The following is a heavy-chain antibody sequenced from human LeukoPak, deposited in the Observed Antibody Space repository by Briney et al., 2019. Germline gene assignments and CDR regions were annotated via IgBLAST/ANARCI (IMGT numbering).Heavy chain of an antibody. V-gene: IGHV3-30*02. Sequence: PGGSLRLSCAASGFTFSCYGMHWVRQAPGKGLEWVAFIRDDGSNKFYADSVKGRFTISRDNSKNTLYLQMNSLRAEDTAVYYCAREGYYDSSGHGDAFDIWGQGTMVTVSS. D-gene: IGHD3-22*01. CDR1: GFTFSCYG. CDR2: IRDDGSNK. CDR3: AREGYYDSSGHGDAFDI. J-gene: IGHJ3*02.